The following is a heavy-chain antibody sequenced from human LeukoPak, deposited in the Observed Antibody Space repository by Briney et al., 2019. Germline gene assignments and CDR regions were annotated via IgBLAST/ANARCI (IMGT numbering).Heavy chain of an antibody. D-gene: IGHD2-21*02. CDR2: IYYSGRT. CDR1: GGSISSYY. Sequence: PSETLSLTCTVSGGSISSYYWSWIRQPPGKGLEWIGYIYYSGRTKYNPSLKSRVTISVDTSKNQFSLNLTSVTATDTALYFCARRGSGNGDTYAGMDVWGQGTTVTVSS. V-gene: IGHV4-59*08. CDR3: ARRGSGNGDTYAGMDV. J-gene: IGHJ6*02.